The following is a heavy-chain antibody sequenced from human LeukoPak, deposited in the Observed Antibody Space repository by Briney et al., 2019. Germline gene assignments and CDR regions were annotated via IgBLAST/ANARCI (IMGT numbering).Heavy chain of an antibody. CDR2: IYYSGST. Sequence: SETLSLTCTVPGGSISSYYWNWIRQPPGKGLEWIGYIYYSGSTNYNPSLKSRVTISVDTSKNQFSLKLSSVTAADTAVYYCPRVEMATIYILWGQGTLVTVSS. J-gene: IGHJ4*02. V-gene: IGHV4-59*01. D-gene: IGHD5-24*01. CDR3: PRVEMATIYIL. CDR1: GGSISSYY.